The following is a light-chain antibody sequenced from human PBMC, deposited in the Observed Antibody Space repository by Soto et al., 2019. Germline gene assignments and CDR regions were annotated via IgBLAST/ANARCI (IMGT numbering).Light chain of an antibody. V-gene: IGLV2-23*01. CDR3: CSYAGSSTWV. CDR2: EGS. CDR1: SSDVGSYNL. J-gene: IGLJ3*02. Sequence: QSALTQPASVSGSPGQSITISCTGTSSDVGSYNLVSWYQQHPGKAPKLMIYEGSKRPSGVSNRFSASKSGKTASLTISGLQAEDEADYYCCSYAGSSTWVFGGGTKLTVL.